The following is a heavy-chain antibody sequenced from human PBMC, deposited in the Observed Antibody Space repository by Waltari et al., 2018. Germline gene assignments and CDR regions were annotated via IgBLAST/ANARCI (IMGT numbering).Heavy chain of an antibody. D-gene: IGHD2-2*01. Sequence: EVQLLESGGGLVQPGGSLRLSCAASGFTFSSYAMSWVRPAPGKGLEWVSVIYSGGSTYYADSVKGRFTISRDNSKNTLYLQMNSLRAEDTAVYYCAKSGRFCSSTSCYFGIDYWGQGTLVTVSS. J-gene: IGHJ4*02. CDR1: GFTFSSYA. CDR2: IYSGGST. CDR3: AKSGRFCSSTSCYFGIDY. V-gene: IGHV3-23*03.